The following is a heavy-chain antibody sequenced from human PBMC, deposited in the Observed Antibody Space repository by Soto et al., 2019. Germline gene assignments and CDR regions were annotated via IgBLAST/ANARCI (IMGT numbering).Heavy chain of an antibody. CDR2: IYHSGST. CDR3: AKDQGSSWYEIDY. Sequence: SETLSLTCAVSGGSISSGGYSWSWIRQPPGKGLEWIGYIYHSGSTYYNPSLKGRFTISRDNSKNTLYLQMNSLRAEDTAVYYCAKDQGSSWYEIDYWGQGTLVTAPQ. D-gene: IGHD6-13*01. J-gene: IGHJ4*02. CDR1: GGSISSGGYS. V-gene: IGHV4-30-2*01.